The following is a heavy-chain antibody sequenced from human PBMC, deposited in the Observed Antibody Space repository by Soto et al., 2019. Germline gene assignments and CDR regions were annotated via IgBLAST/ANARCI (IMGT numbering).Heavy chain of an antibody. D-gene: IGHD3-3*01. CDR1: GGSFSGYY. J-gene: IGHJ4*02. CDR2: INHSGST. CDR3: ARGPRITIFGVVPYYFDY. V-gene: IGHV4-34*01. Sequence: SETLSLTCAVYGGSFSGYYWSWIRQPPGEGLEWIGEINHSGSTNYNPSLKSRVTISVDTSKNQFSLKLSSVTAADTAVYYCARGPRITIFGVVPYYFDYWGQGTLVTVSS.